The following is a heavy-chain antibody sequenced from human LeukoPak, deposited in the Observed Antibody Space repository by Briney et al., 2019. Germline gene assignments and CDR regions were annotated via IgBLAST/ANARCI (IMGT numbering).Heavy chain of an antibody. Sequence: SETLSLTCTDSGGSISSYYWSWIRQPPGKGLEWIGYIHYSGSTNYNPSLKSRVTISVDTSKNQFSLKLSSVTAADTAVYYCASYDSSGYRYYFDYWGQGALVTVSS. CDR1: GGSISSYY. D-gene: IGHD3-22*01. V-gene: IGHV4-59*01. CDR2: IHYSGST. J-gene: IGHJ4*02. CDR3: ASYDSSGYRYYFDY.